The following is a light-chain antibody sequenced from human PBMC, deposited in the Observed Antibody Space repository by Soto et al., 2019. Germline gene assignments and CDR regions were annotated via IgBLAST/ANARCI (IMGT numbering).Light chain of an antibody. CDR3: QTWGTGTGV. CDR2: LNSDGSH. CDR1: SGHSRYA. V-gene: IGLV4-69*01. Sequence: QPVLTQSPSASASLGASVKLTCTLSSGHSRYAIAWHQQQPEKGPRYLMKLNSDGSHSKGDGIPDRFSGSSSGAERYLTISSLQSEDEADYYCQTWGTGTGVFGGGTQLTVL. J-gene: IGLJ3*02.